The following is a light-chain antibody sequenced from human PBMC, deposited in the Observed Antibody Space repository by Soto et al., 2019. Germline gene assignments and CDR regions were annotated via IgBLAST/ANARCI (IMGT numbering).Light chain of an antibody. CDR1: QYINTR. CDR3: HKRHSWPRT. Sequence: EIVFTQSPSALSSFPGGRVTLSCRGIQYINTRLAWYQHRRGQAHILLIYQTSISAAGIPARFSASGSGTDFTLTISDVQSEDFAVYYCHKRHSWPRTFGQGTKVDIK. V-gene: IGKV3-11*01. CDR2: QTS. J-gene: IGKJ1*01.